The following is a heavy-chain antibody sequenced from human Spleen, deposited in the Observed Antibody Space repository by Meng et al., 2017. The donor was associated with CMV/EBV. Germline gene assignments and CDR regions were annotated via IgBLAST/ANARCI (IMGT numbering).Heavy chain of an antibody. D-gene: IGHD2-2*02. Sequence: SVKVSCKASGGTFSSYAISWVRQAPGQGLEWMGGIIPIFGTANYAQKFQGRVTITTDESTSTAYMELSSLRSEDTAVYYCARSLIVIVPSALPSGFYYNMDVWGQGTTVTVSS. CDR2: IIPIFGTA. CDR1: GGTFSSYA. V-gene: IGHV1-69*05. J-gene: IGHJ6*03. CDR3: ARSLIVIVPSALPSGFYYNMDV.